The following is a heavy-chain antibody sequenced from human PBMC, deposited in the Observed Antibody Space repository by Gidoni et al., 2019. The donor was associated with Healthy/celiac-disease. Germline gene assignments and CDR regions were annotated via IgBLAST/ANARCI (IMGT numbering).Heavy chain of an antibody. Sequence: EVQLVESGGGLVQPGRSLRLSCTASGFTFGDYAMSWVRQAPGKGREWVGFIRSKAYGGTTEYAASVKGRFTISRDDSKSIAYLQMNSLKTEDTAVYYCTRAVDTAMAIYGMDVWGQGTTVTVSS. CDR2: IRSKAYGGTT. J-gene: IGHJ6*02. V-gene: IGHV3-49*04. CDR1: GFTFGDYA. D-gene: IGHD5-18*01. CDR3: TRAVDTAMAIYGMDV.